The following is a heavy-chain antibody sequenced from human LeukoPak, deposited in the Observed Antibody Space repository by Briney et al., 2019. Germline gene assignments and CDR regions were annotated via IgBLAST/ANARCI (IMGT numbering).Heavy chain of an antibody. V-gene: IGHV3-33*01. CDR2: IWYDGSNK. CDR3: ARVRGSCSGGTCYSDF. Sequence: SGGSLRLSCAASGFTFSSYGMYWVRQAPGKGLEWVAVIWYDGSNKYYADSVKGRFTISKDNSKNTLYLQMNSPRAEDTAVYYCARVRGSCSGGTCYSDFWGQGTLVTVSS. D-gene: IGHD2-15*01. J-gene: IGHJ4*02. CDR1: GFTFSSYG.